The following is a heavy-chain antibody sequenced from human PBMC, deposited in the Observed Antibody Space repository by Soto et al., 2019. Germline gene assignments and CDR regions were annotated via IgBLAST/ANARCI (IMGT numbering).Heavy chain of an antibody. V-gene: IGHV1-18*04. Sequence: QVQLVQSGAEVKKPGASVKVSCKASGYTFTIYGISWVRQAPGRGPEWMGWISAYNGKTKHAQKFQGRVTMTTDRSTTTAYMELRSLRSDDTAVYFCAREGLYSGYDWSDYFYYYGMDVWGQGTTVTVSS. CDR1: GYTFTIYG. J-gene: IGHJ6*02. CDR2: ISAYNGKT. CDR3: AREGLYSGYDWSDYFYYYGMDV. D-gene: IGHD5-12*01.